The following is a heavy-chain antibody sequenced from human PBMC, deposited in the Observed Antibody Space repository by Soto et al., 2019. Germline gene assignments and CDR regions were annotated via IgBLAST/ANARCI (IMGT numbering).Heavy chain of an antibody. J-gene: IGHJ6*02. CDR3: ARAVGYGSSTSCYTRHYYYGMDV. V-gene: IGHV1-69*13. Sequence: SVKVSCKASGVTFSSYAISWVRQAPGQGLEWMGGIIPIFGTANYGQKFQGRVTITADESTSTAYVELSSLRSEDTAVYYWARAVGYGSSTSCYTRHYYYGMDVWGQGTAVTVSS. CDR2: IIPIFGTA. D-gene: IGHD2-2*02. CDR1: GVTFSSYA.